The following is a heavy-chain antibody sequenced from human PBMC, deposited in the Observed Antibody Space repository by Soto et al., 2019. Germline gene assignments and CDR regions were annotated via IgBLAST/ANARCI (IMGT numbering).Heavy chain of an antibody. D-gene: IGHD1-1*01. J-gene: IGHJ4*02. V-gene: IGHV3-11*01. CDR2: IRDNSSTI. CDR3: ASDRGAQTTGRKGVAY. Sequence: QVQLVQSGGGLVQPGGSLRPSCAASGFSFTDYYMSWIRQAPGRGLEWVSYIRDNSSTIYYAESVKGRFTISKDNKKKSVHLQMDSLRADDTAGYYCASDRGAQTTGRKGVAYWCQGAMVTVSS. CDR1: GFSFTDYY.